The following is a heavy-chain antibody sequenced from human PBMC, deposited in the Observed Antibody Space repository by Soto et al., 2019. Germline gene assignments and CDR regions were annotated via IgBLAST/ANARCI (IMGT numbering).Heavy chain of an antibody. J-gene: IGHJ6*03. CDR1: GYTFTSYG. CDR3: ARTIYYYYYYMDV. V-gene: IGHV1-18*01. CDR2: ISAYNGNT. D-gene: IGHD3-3*01. Sequence: ASVKVSCKASGYTFTSYGISGVRQAPGQGLEWMGWISAYNGNTNYAQKLQARVTMTTDTSTSTAYMELRSLRSDDTAVYYCARTIYYYYYYMDVWGKGTTVTVSS.